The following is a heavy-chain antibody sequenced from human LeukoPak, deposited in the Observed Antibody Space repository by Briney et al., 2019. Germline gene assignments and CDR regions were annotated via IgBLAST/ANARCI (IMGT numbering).Heavy chain of an antibody. J-gene: IGHJ5*02. Sequence: SETLSLTCTVSGGSISSGNYYWSWIRQPAGKGLEWIGRIYTSGTTNYNPSLKSRVTISVDTSKNQFSLKLSSVTAADTAVYYCARILTGSGWFDPWGQGTLVTVSS. V-gene: IGHV4-61*02. D-gene: IGHD3-9*01. CDR2: IYTSGTT. CDR3: ARILTGSGWFDP. CDR1: GGSISSGNYY.